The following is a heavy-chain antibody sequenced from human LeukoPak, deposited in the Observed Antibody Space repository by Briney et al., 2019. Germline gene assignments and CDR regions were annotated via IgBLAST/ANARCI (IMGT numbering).Heavy chain of an antibody. CDR3: ARDQRDRGYDLDAFDI. CDR2: INPNSGGT. D-gene: IGHD5-12*01. J-gene: IGHJ3*02. CDR1: GYPFTGYY. Sequence: ASVKVSCKASGYPFTGYYMHWVRQAPGQGLEWMGWINPNSGGTNYAQKFQGRVTMTRDTSISTAYMELSRLRSDDTAVYYCARDQRDRGYDLDAFDIWGQGTMVTVSS. V-gene: IGHV1-2*02.